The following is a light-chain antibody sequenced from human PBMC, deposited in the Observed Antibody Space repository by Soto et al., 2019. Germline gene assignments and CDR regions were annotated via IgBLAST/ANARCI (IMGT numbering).Light chain of an antibody. CDR1: SSNIGAGYE. CDR2: ENK. V-gene: IGLV1-40*01. Sequence: QSVLTQPPSVAEAPGQRVTISCTGSSSNIGAGYEAHWYQQVPGTAPQLLIYENKNRSSGVPDRFSGSKSGTSASLASTGLQAEDEAEYYCQSYDSSLSGYVFGPGTKLTVL. J-gene: IGLJ1*01. CDR3: QSYDSSLSGYV.